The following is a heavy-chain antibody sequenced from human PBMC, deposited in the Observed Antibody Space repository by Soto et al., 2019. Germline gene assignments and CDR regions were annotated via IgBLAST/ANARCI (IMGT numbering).Heavy chain of an antibody. CDR3: ASGTSRYYYYGMDV. J-gene: IGHJ6*02. CDR2: IYYSGST. Sequence: NPSETLSLTCTVSGGSISSGGYYWSWIRQHPGKGLEWIGYIYYSGSTYYNPSLKSRVTISVDTSKNQFSLKLSSVTAADTAVYYCASGTSRYYYYGMDVWGQGTTVTVSS. V-gene: IGHV4-31*03. D-gene: IGHD6-13*01. CDR1: GGSISSGGYY.